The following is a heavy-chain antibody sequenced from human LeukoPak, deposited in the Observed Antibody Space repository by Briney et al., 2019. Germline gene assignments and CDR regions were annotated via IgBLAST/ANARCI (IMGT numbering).Heavy chain of an antibody. CDR2: ISYDGSDE. J-gene: IGHJ6*02. V-gene: IGHV3-30*18. CDR3: AKGGPLYYYFGMDV. CDR1: RFTFSDYG. Sequence: GSSLRLSCAASRFTFSDYGIHWVRQAPGKGLEWVAVISYDGSDERYADSVKGRFTISRDNSKNTLFLQMNSLRNEDTAVYYCAKGGPLYYYFGMDVWGQGTTVTVSS. D-gene: IGHD3-10*01.